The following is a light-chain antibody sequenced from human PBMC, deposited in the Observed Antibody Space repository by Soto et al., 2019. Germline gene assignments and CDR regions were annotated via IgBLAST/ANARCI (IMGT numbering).Light chain of an antibody. CDR1: QGINNY. J-gene: IGKJ1*01. CDR3: LQNNRYPWT. V-gene: IGKV1-17*03. CDR2: GAS. Sequence: DVRRTLSPSAMSASVGDRVTITCRASQGINNYLAWFQQRPGKVPQRLIYGASSLQSGVPSRFSGSGSGTEFTLTISSLQPEDSATYYCLQNNRYPWTFGQGTKVDIK.